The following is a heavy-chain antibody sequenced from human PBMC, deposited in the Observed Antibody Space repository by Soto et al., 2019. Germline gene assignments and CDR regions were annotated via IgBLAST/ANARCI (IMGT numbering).Heavy chain of an antibody. D-gene: IGHD3-22*01. CDR2: INPSGGST. Sequence: ASSTVPCESSVYTFTSYDMRCVRPDPGQGLEWMGIINPSGGSTSYAQKFQGRVTMTRDTSTSTVYMELSSLRSEDTAVYYCASLGYYDSSGSWGNDFEIWGQRTMGTFAS. CDR1: VYTFTSYD. CDR3: ASLGYYDSSGSWGNDFEI. V-gene: IGHV1-46*01. J-gene: IGHJ3*02.